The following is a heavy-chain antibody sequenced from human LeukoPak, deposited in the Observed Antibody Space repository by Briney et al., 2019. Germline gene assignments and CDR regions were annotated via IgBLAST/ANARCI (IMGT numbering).Heavy chain of an antibody. V-gene: IGHV3-66*01. CDR2: IYGGGST. Sequence: GGSLRFSCAASGFTVSNNFMSWVRQAPGKGLEWVSVIYGGGSTNYADSVKGRFTISRDISKNTLYLQMNNLRAEDTAVYYCAREDTSGWSLFDYWGQGTLVTVSS. D-gene: IGHD6-19*01. CDR3: AREDTSGWSLFDY. J-gene: IGHJ4*02. CDR1: GFTVSNNF.